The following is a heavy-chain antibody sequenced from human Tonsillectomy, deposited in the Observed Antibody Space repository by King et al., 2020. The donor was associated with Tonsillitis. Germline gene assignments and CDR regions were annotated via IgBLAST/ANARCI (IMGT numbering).Heavy chain of an antibody. V-gene: IGHV3-64D*06. CDR2: ISSKGGST. CDR3: VKDSSSSTYYFDY. D-gene: IGHD6-6*01. Sequence: VQLVESGGGLVQPGGSLRLSCSASGFTFSSYAMHWVRQAPGKGLEYVSAISSKGGSTYYADSVKGRFTISRDNSKNTLYLQMSSLRAEDTAVYYCVKDSSSSTYYFDYWGQGTLVTVSS. CDR1: GFTFSSYA. J-gene: IGHJ4*02.